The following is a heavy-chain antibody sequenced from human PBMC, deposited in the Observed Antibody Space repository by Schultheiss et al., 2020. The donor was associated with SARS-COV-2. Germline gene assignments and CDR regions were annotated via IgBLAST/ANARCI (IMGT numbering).Heavy chain of an antibody. CDR3: AREGPTYVGYYYFDY. CDR1: GESFSGYY. CDR2: IWYDGSNK. Sequence: LSLTCAVYGESFSGYYWSWIRQPPGKGLEWVAVIWYDGSNKYYADSVKGRFTISRDNSKNTLYLQMNSLRAEDTAVYYCAREGPTYVGYYYFDYWGQGTLVTVSS. V-gene: IGHV3-33*08. D-gene: IGHD5-12*01. J-gene: IGHJ4*02.